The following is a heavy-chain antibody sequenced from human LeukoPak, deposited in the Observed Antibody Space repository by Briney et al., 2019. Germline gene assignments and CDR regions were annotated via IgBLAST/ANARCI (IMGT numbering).Heavy chain of an antibody. V-gene: IGHV4-39*01. CDR2: IYYSGST. D-gene: IGHD3-10*01. J-gene: IGHJ6*03. Sequence: SETLSLTCTVSGGSISSSSYYWGWIRQPPGKGLEWIGSIYYSGSTYYNPSLKSRVTISVDTSKNQFSLKLSSVTAADTAVYYCVKTRGWFGELSGYTDVWGKGTTVTVSS. CDR3: VKTRGWFGELSGYTDV. CDR1: GGSISSSSYY.